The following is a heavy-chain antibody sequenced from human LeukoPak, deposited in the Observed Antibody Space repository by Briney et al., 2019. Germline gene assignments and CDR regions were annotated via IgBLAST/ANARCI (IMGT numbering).Heavy chain of an antibody. J-gene: IGHJ4*02. Sequence: SQTLSLTCTVSGGSISSGVYYWSSIRQHPGKGLEWIGYIYYSGSTYYNPSLKSRVTISVDTSKNQFSLKLSSVTAADTAVYYCASREGVRVGYFDYWGQGTLVTVSS. D-gene: IGHD3-10*01. CDR3: ASREGVRVGYFDY. V-gene: IGHV4-31*03. CDR1: GGSISSGVYY. CDR2: IYYSGST.